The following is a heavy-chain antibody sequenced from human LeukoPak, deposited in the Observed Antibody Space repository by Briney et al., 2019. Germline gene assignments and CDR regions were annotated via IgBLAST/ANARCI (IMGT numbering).Heavy chain of an antibody. CDR3: AKGYCSSTSCYARFDY. J-gene: IGHJ4*02. CDR2: ISGSGGST. CDR1: GFTFSNYA. D-gene: IGHD2-2*01. V-gene: IGHV3-23*01. Sequence: GGSLRLSCAASGFTFSNYAMSWVRQAPGKGLEWVSGISGSGGSTYYADSVKGRLTISRDNSKNTLYLQMDSLRAEDTAVYYCAKGYCSSTSCYARFDYWGQGTLVTVSS.